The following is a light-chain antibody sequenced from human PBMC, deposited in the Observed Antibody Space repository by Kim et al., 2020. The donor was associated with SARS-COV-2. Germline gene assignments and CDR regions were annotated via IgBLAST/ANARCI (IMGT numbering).Light chain of an antibody. CDR1: RRVGTD. V-gene: IGKV3-11*01. CDR3: HQRRSRPLAT. J-gene: IGKJ4*01. CDR2: DAS. Sequence: GERVTLACRAGRRVGTDLAWYQQKAGQHPSSLIYDASMRATGIPPRFSGGGSGADFSLTISSLEPEDFSVNYCHQRRSRPLATFGGGTKVDIK.